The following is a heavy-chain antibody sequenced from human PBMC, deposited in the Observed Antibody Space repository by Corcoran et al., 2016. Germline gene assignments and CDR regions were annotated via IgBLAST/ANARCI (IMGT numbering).Heavy chain of an antibody. J-gene: IGHJ5*02. Sequence: QVQLVQSGAEVKKPVASVKVSCKASGSTFTIYGISWVRQAPGQGFEWMGWISVYNSNIKYAQKFQGRVTMTTNTSTSTAYMDLRSLTYDDTAVYYCARGLGLAVAGTKGWLDPWGQGTLVTVSS. V-gene: IGHV1-18*01. CDR2: ISVYNSNI. CDR1: GSTFTIYG. D-gene: IGHD6-19*01. CDR3: ARGLGLAVAGTKGWLDP.